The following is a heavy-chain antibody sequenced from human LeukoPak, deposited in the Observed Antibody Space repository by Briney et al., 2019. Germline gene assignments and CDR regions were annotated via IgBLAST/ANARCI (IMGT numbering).Heavy chain of an antibody. CDR1: GFTFNDYA. J-gene: IGHJ4*02. CDR3: AKAGLGATTVAWAYYFDF. CDR2: ISWNSGSI. Sequence: XRSLRLSCAASGFTFNDYAMHWVRQAPGKGLEWVSGISWNSGSIGYADSVKGRFTISRDNAKNSLYLQMNSLRAEDTALYYCAKAGLGATTVAWAYYFDFWGQGTLVTVSS. D-gene: IGHD1-26*01. V-gene: IGHV3-9*01.